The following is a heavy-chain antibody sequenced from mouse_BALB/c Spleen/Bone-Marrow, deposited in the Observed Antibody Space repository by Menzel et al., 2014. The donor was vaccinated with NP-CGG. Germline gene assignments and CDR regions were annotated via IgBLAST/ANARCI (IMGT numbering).Heavy chain of an antibody. V-gene: IGHV14-3*02. CDR1: GFNIKDTY. CDR2: IDPANGTT. D-gene: IGHD4-1*01. CDR3: ARWEYDAMDY. Sequence: VQLQQPGAGLVKPGASVKLSCTASGFNIKDTYMHWVQQRPEQGLEWIGRIDPANGTTKYDPTFQDKAIISTDTSSNPAYLQLSRLTAEDAAVYYCARWEYDAMDYWGQGTSVTVSS. J-gene: IGHJ4*01.